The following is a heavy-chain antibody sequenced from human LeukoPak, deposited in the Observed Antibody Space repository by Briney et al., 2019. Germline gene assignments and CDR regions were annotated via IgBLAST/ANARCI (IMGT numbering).Heavy chain of an antibody. D-gene: IGHD3-9*01. CDR3: ARDKGARYFDWLDGDCFDY. CDR2: INWNGGST. V-gene: IGHV3-20*04. J-gene: IGHJ4*02. Sequence: TGGSLRLSCAASGFTFDDYGMSWVRQAPGKGLERVSGINWNGGSTGYADSVKGRFTISRDNAKNSLYLQMNSLRAEDTALYYCARDKGARYFDWLDGDCFDYWGQGTLVTVSS. CDR1: GFTFDDYG.